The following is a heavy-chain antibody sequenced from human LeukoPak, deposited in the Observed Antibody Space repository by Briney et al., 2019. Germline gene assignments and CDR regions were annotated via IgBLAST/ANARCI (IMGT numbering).Heavy chain of an antibody. CDR3: VSPRGFSYGYFDY. J-gene: IGHJ4*02. D-gene: IGHD5-18*01. CDR2: IYYSKNT. V-gene: IGHV4-39*01. CDR1: GGSISSSSAY. Sequence: PSETLSLTCTVSGGSISSSSAYWGWIRRPPGKGLEWIGSIYYSKNTYYNPSLKSRVTISADTSKNQFSLTLGSVSATDTAVYYCVSPRGFSYGYFDYWGQGTLVTVCS.